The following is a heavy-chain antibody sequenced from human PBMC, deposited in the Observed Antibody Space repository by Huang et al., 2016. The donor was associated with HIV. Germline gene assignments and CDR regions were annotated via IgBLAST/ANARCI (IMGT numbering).Heavy chain of an antibody. V-gene: IGHV4-39*01. CDR1: GGSIRSSDYH. CDR3: ARHREGPVAYYSGWGSHLNYMDV. Sequence: QLLLQESGPGLVKPSEALALTCAVSGGSIRSSDYHWGWIRQPPGKGLEWIGSIYYKGSTHYRPSLKSRVTIAVDTSKNRFFLNLTAMTAADTAVYYCARHREGPVAYYSGWGSHLNYMDVWGRGRTVVVSS. CDR2: IYYKGST. J-gene: IGHJ6*03. D-gene: IGHD3-10*01.